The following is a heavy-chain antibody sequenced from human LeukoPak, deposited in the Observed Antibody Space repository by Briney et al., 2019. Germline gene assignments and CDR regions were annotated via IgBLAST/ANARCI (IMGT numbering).Heavy chain of an antibody. Sequence: PGGSLRLSCAASGFTFSSYGMHWVRQAPGKGLEWVAVIWYDGSNKYYADSVMGRFTISRDNSKNTLYLQMNSLRAEDTAVYYCARAPEGMATTDFDYWGQGTLVTVSS. D-gene: IGHD5-24*01. V-gene: IGHV3-33*01. CDR3: ARAPEGMATTDFDY. J-gene: IGHJ4*02. CDR2: IWYDGSNK. CDR1: GFTFSSYG.